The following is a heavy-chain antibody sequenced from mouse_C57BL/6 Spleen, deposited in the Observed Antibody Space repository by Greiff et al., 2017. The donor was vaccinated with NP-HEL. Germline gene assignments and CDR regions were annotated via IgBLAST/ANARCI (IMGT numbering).Heavy chain of an antibody. D-gene: IGHD1-1*01. Sequence: VQLQQPGAELVKPGASVKLSCKASGYTFTSYWMHWVKQRPGQGLEWIGMIHPNSGSTNYNEKFKSKATLTVDKSSSTAYIQLSSLTSEDSAVYYCARSYYYGSSFYAMDYWGQGTSVTVSS. CDR1: GYTFTSYW. V-gene: IGHV1-64*01. CDR2: IHPNSGST. CDR3: ARSYYYGSSFYAMDY. J-gene: IGHJ4*01.